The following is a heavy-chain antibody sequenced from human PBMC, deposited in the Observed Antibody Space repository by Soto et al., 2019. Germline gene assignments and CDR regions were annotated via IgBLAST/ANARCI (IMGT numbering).Heavy chain of an antibody. CDR2: ITSRSDTI. D-gene: IGHD3-22*01. CDR1: GFTFSSYE. Sequence: GSLRLSCAASGFTFSSYEMNWVRQAPGKGLEWVSHITSRSDTIYYADSVKGRFTISRDNAESSLYLQMNSLRAEDTAVYYCARSSGHYRPFDSWGQGXLVTVSS. CDR3: ARSSGHYRPFDS. J-gene: IGHJ4*02. V-gene: IGHV3-48*03.